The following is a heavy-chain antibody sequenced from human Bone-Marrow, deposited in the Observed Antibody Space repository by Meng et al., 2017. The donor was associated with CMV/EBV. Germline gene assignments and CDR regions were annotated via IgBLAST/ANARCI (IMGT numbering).Heavy chain of an antibody. D-gene: IGHD4-17*01. CDR3: ARGNAPYGDYLLCGMDV. V-gene: IGHV1-69*05. J-gene: IGHJ6*02. Sequence: SVKVSCKASGGTFSSYAISWVRQAPGQGLEWMGGIIPIFGTTNYAQKFQGRVTITTDESTSTAYMELSSLRSEDTAVYYCARGNAPYGDYLLCGMDVWGQGTTVTVSS. CDR2: IIPIFGTT. CDR1: GGTFSSYA.